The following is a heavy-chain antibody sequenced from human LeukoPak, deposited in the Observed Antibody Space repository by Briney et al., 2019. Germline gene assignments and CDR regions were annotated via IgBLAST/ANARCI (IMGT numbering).Heavy chain of an antibody. V-gene: IGHV4-4*07. CDR3: ARDRGSSGWYGVYYFDY. CDR2: IYTSGST. CDR1: GGSISSYY. D-gene: IGHD6-19*01. J-gene: IGHJ4*02. Sequence: PSETLSLTCTVSGGSISSYYWSWIRQPAGKGLEWIGRIYTSGSTNYNPSLKSRVTMSVDTSKNQLSLKLSSVTAADTAVYYCARDRGSSGWYGVYYFDYWGQGTLVTVSS.